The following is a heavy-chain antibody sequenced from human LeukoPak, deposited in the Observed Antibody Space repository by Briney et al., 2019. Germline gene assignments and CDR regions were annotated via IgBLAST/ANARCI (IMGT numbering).Heavy chain of an antibody. Sequence: SETLSLTCTVSGGSISNKYWSWIRQPAGKGLEWIGHIYTSKSMNYNPSLKSRVTISVDTSKNQFSLKLTSVTAADTAVYYCTKGRGIWGQGTLVTVSS. CDR3: TKGRGI. J-gene: IGHJ4*02. V-gene: IGHV4-4*07. CDR2: IYTSKSM. CDR1: GGSISNKY. D-gene: IGHD3-10*01.